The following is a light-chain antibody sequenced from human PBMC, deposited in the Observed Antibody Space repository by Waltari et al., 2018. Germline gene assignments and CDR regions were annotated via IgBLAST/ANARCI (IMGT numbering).Light chain of an antibody. CDR2: RNN. V-gene: IGLV10-54*04. Sequence: QAGLTQPPSVSKGLRQTATPTCTGNINNVGNQGAAWLQQHKGRPPKEPSYRNNNRPSVISAIFSASSTRNTASLTITGLRPEDEADYFSSAWDSNLGAYVFGTGTKVTVL. J-gene: IGLJ1*01. CDR3: SAWDSNLGAYV. CDR1: INNVGNQG.